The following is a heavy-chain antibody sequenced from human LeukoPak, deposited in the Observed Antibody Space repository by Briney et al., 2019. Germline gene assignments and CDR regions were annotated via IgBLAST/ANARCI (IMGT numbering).Heavy chain of an antibody. V-gene: IGHV3-23*01. J-gene: IGHJ4*02. Sequence: GGSLRLSCAASGFTFSSYAMSWVRQAPGKGLEWVSAISGSGGSTYYADSVKGRFTISRDNSKNTLYLQMNSLRAEDTAVYYCAKDSLRGXSGYDPTPFDYWGQGTLVTV. CDR2: ISGSGGST. CDR3: AKDSLRGXSGYDPTPFDY. D-gene: IGHD5-12*01. CDR1: GFTFSSYA.